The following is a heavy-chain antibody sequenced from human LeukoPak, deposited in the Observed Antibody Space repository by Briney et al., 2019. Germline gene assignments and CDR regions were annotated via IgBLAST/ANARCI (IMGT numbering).Heavy chain of an antibody. CDR3: ARQLGYCSSTSCYADKVDY. Sequence: SETLSLTCTVSGGSISSSSSYWGWTRQPPGKGLEWIGSIYYSGSTYYNPSLKSRVTISVDTSKNPFSLKLSSVTAADTAVYYCARQLGYCSSTSCYADKVDYWGQGTLGSVSS. CDR1: GGSISSSSSY. V-gene: IGHV4-39*01. J-gene: IGHJ4*02. D-gene: IGHD2-2*01. CDR2: IYYSGST.